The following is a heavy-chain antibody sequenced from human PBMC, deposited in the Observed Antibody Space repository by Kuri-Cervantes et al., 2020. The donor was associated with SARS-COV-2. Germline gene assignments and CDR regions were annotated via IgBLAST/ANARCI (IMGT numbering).Heavy chain of an antibody. J-gene: IGHJ6*02. V-gene: IGHV5-51*01. D-gene: IGHD4-17*01. CDR3: ARQSRGATATVTTDYYYYGMDV. CDR2: IYPGDSDT. CDR1: GYSFTSYW. Sequence: NVSCKGSGYSFTSYWIGWVRQMPGKGLEWMGIIYPGDSDTRYSPSFQGQVTISADKSISTAYLQWSSLKASDTAMYYCARQSRGATATVTTDYYYYGMDVWGQGTTVTVSS.